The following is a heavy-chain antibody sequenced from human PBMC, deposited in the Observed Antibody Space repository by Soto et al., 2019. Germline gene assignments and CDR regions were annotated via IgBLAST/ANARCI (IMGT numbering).Heavy chain of an antibody. J-gene: IGHJ2*01. CDR3: ARARAVKGWSYEFWGAEGYFDL. V-gene: IGHV4-34*01. D-gene: IGHD3-3*01. CDR2: INHSGST. Sequence: QVQLQQWGAGLLKPSETLSLTCAVYGGSFSGYYWSWIRQPPGKGLEWIGEINHSGSTNYNPSLKSRVTISVDTYKTQFPLKLSSVTAADTAVYYCARARAVKGWSYEFWGAEGYFDLWGRGTLVTVSS. CDR1: GGSFSGYY.